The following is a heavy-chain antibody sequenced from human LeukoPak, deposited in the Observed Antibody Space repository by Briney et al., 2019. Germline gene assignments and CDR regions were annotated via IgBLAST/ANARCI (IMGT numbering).Heavy chain of an antibody. CDR3: ARDNSVGDNAWWFDP. V-gene: IGHV1-46*01. CDR2: INPTGGST. Sequence: GASVKVSCKASGYTFTSYYMHWVRQAPGQGLEWRGLINPTGGSTGYAQKFPGRVTMTRHMHTSTDYIELSSLRPQDTAIYYCARDNSVGDNAWWFDPWGQGTLVTVSS. CDR1: GYTFTSYY. D-gene: IGHD1-26*01. J-gene: IGHJ5*02.